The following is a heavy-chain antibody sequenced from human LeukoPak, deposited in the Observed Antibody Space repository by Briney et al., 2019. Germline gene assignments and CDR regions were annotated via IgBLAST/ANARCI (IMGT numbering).Heavy chain of an antibody. CDR2: ISASGGST. V-gene: IGHV3-23*01. D-gene: IGHD6-19*01. J-gene: IGHJ6*02. Sequence: GGSLRLSCAASGFTFSSSAMSWVRQVPGKGLEWVSGISASGGSTYYADSVKGRFTISRDNSKNTLYLQMNSLRAEDTAVYYCAKDQRGSSGPYYYYYYGMDVWGQGTTVTVSS. CDR3: AKDQRGSSGPYYYYYYGMDV. CDR1: GFTFSSSA.